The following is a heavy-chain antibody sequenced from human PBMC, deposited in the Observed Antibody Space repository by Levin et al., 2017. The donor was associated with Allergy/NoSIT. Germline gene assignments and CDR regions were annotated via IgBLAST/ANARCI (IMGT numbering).Heavy chain of an antibody. CDR1: GFTFSSYG. CDR2: IWYDGSNK. V-gene: IGHV3-33*01. D-gene: IGHD2-15*01. Sequence: GGSLRLSCAASGFTFSSYGMHWVRQAPGKGLEWVAVIWYDGSNKYYADSVKGRFTISRDNSKNTLYLQMNSLRAEDTAVYYCARDSPASLYCSGGSCYPDYWGQGTLVTVSS. J-gene: IGHJ4*02. CDR3: ARDSPASLYCSGGSCYPDY.